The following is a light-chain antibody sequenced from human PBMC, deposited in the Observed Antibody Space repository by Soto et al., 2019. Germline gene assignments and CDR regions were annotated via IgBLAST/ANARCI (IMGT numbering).Light chain of an antibody. Sequence: QSVLTQPPSVSGAPGQRVTISCTGSSSNIGAGYDVNWYQQLPGTAPKLLIYGNSNRPSGVPDRCSGSKSGTSASLAITGLQAEDEAVYYGQSYDSSLRGLDVFVTGTKLTVL. CDR1: SSNIGAGYD. V-gene: IGLV1-40*01. CDR3: QSYDSSLRGLDV. CDR2: GNS. J-gene: IGLJ1*01.